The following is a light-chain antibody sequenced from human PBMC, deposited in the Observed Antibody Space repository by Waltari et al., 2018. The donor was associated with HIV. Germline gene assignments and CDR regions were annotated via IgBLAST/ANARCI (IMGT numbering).Light chain of an antibody. CDR2: NNS. J-gene: IGLJ1*01. CDR1: SSNIGAGYD. V-gene: IGLV1-40*01. CDR3: QSYDSSLSGSDV. Sequence: QSVLTQPPSVSGAPGQRVTISCTGSSSNIGAGYDVNRYQQLPGKAPKLLIYNNSNRPSGVPDRFSGSKSGTSASLAITGLQAEDEADYYCQSYDSSLSGSDVFGTGTKVTVL.